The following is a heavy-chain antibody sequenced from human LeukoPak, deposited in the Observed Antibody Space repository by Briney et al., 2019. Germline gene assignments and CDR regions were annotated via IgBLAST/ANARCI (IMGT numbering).Heavy chain of an antibody. CDR3: ASPVRG. J-gene: IGHJ4*02. CDR1: GFTFGDYY. CDR2: ISGSSGNI. V-gene: IGHV3-11*03. Sequence: GGSLRLSCTASGFTFGDYYMSWIRQAPGKGVEWVSYISGSSGNINYADSVKGRFTISRDNAKNSLYLQMNSLRDEDTAVYYCASPVRGWGQGALVTVSS. D-gene: IGHD3-10*01.